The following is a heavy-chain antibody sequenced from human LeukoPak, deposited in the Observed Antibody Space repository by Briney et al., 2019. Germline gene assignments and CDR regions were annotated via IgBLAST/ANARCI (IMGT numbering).Heavy chain of an antibody. V-gene: IGHV4-39*01. D-gene: IGHD1-26*01. CDR1: GGSISSSSYY. Sequence: SETLSLTCTVSGGSISSSSYYWGWIRQPPGKGLEWIGSICYSGSTYYNPSLKSRVTISVDTSKNQFSLKLSSVTAADTAVYYCARLGRSLVGAATEVDYWGQGTLVTVSS. CDR3: ARLGRSLVGAATEVDY. CDR2: ICYSGST. J-gene: IGHJ4*02.